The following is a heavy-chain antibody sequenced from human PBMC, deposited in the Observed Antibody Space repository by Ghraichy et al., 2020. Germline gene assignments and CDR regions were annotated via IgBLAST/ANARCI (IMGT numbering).Heavy chain of an antibody. CDR2: INSDGSST. CDR3: ARDRVVGYYYDSSGYLRFDY. CDR1: GFTFSSHW. J-gene: IGHJ4*02. D-gene: IGHD3-22*01. Sequence: LSLTCAASGFTFSSHWMHWVRQAPGKGLVWVSRINSDGSSTTYADSVKGRFTISRDNAKNTLYLQMNSLRAEDTAVYYCARDRVVGYYYDSSGYLRFDYWGQGTLVTVSS. V-gene: IGHV3-74*01.